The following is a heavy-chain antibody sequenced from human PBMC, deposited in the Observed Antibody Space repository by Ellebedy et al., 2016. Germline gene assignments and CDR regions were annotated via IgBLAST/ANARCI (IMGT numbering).Heavy chain of an antibody. Sequence: ASVKVSCXASGYTFTGYYMHWVQQAPGQGLEWMGWINPNSGGTNYAQKFQGRVTMTRDTSISTAYMELSRLRSDDTAVYYCARAIREYYDFWSGFSAGYWGQGTLVTVSS. D-gene: IGHD3-3*01. CDR3: ARAIREYYDFWSGFSAGY. J-gene: IGHJ4*02. V-gene: IGHV1-2*02. CDR2: INPNSGGT. CDR1: GYTFTGYY.